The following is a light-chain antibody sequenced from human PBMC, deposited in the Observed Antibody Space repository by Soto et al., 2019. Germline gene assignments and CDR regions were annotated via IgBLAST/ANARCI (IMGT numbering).Light chain of an antibody. CDR2: DAS. J-gene: IGKJ5*01. CDR1: QSVSNF. Sequence: EIVLTQSPATLSLSPGDRATLSCRASQSVSNFLAWYQQKSGQAPRLLIYDASNRATGIPARFSGSGSETDFTLTISSLEPEDFALDYCQQRSNWPITFGQGTRLEIK. CDR3: QQRSNWPIT. V-gene: IGKV3-11*01.